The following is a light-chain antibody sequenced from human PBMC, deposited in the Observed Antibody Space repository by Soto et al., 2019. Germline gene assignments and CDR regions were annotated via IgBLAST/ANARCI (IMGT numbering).Light chain of an antibody. J-gene: IGKJ4*01. V-gene: IGKV1-17*01. Sequence: DIQMTQSPSSLSASVGDRVTITCRTSQRIRNDLGWYQQKPGKAPKRLMYGASALQSGVPSRFSGSGSGTEFTLTISSQQPEDFATYYCLHQNSYLALSFGGGTRVEIK. CDR3: LHQNSYLALS. CDR2: GAS. CDR1: QRIRND.